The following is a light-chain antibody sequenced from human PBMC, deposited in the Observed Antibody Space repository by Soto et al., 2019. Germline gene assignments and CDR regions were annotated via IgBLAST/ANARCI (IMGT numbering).Light chain of an antibody. V-gene: IGLV3-1*01. CDR2: EDN. Sequence: SYELAQPPSVSVSPGQTASITCSGNKLGDKYACWYQQKPGQAPVLVIYEDNTRPSGIPERFSGSNSGNTATLTISGTQATAEADYYCQAWDSNTAVFGGGTKLTVL. CDR3: QAWDSNTAV. CDR1: KLGDKY. J-gene: IGLJ3*02.